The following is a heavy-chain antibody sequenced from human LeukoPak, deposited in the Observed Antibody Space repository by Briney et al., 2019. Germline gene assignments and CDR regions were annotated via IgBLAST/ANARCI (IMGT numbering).Heavy chain of an antibody. V-gene: IGHV4-31*03. CDR3: ARERIWDYGDYEDYYYYGMDV. J-gene: IGHJ6*02. Sequence: PSQTLSLTCTVSGGSISSGDYYWSWIRQHPGKGLEWIGYIYYSGSTYYNPSLKSRVTISVDTSKNQFSLKLSSVTAADTAVYYCARERIWDYGDYEDYYYYGMDVWGQGTTVTVSS. CDR1: GGSISSGDYY. CDR2: IYYSGST. D-gene: IGHD4-17*01.